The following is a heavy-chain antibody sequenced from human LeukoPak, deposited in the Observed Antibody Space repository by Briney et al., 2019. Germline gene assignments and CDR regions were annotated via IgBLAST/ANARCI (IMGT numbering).Heavy chain of an antibody. D-gene: IGHD6-6*01. V-gene: IGHV1-2*02. CDR3: ARDNPYSSSFDY. CDR1: GYTFTGYY. CDR2: INPNSGGT. J-gene: IGHJ4*02. Sequence: ASVEVSCKASGYTFTGYYMHWVRQAPGQGLEWMGWINPNSGGTNYAQKFQGRVTMTRDTSISTAYMELSRLGSDDTAVYYCARDNPYSSSFDYWGQGTLATVSS.